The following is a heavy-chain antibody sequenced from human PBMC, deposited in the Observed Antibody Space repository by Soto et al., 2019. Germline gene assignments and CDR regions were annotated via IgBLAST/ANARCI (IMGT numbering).Heavy chain of an antibody. J-gene: IGHJ6*02. V-gene: IGHV1-58*01. D-gene: IGHD4-17*01. CDR3: ARHPLAVTTPYYYYGMDV. CDR2: IVVGSGNT. CDR1: GFTFTSSA. Sequence: SVKVSCKASGFTFTSSAVQWVRQARGQRLEWIGWIVVGSGNTNYSPSFQGHVTISADKSISTAYLQWSSLKASDTAMYYCARHPLAVTTPYYYYGMDVWGQGTTVTVSS.